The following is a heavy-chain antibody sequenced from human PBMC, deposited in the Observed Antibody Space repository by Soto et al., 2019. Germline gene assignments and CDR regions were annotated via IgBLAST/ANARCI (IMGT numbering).Heavy chain of an antibody. J-gene: IGHJ3*02. CDR1: GGTFSSYA. CDR2: IIPIFGTA. D-gene: IGHD3-22*01. CDR3: ASRRITMIVVAENGAFDI. Sequence: GASVKVSCKASGGTFSSYAISWVRQAPGRGLEWMGGIIPIFGTANYAQKFQGRVTITADKSTSTAYMELSSLRSEDTAVYYCASRRITMIVVAENGAFDIWGQGTMVTVSS. V-gene: IGHV1-69*06.